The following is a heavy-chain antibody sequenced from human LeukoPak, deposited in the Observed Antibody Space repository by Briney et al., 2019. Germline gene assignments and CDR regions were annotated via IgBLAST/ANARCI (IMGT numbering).Heavy chain of an antibody. Sequence: GGSLRLSCAASGFTFSSYSMNWVRQAPGRGLEWVSSISISSTYMYYADSLKGRFTISRDNAKNSLYQQMNSLRAEDTAVYYCARDGVLGAPNYYYYYMDVWGKGTTVTVSS. CDR2: ISISSTYM. CDR3: ARDGVLGAPNYYYYYMDV. J-gene: IGHJ6*03. V-gene: IGHV3-21*01. D-gene: IGHD1-26*01. CDR1: GFTFSSYS.